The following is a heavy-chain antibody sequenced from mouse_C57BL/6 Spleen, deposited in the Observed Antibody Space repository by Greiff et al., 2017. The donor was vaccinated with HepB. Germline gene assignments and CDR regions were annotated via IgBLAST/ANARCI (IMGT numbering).Heavy chain of an antibody. CDR1: GFTFNTYA. Sequence: EVKLVESGGGLVQPKGSLKLSCAASGFTFNTYAMHWVRQAPGKGVEWVARIRSKSSNYATYYADSVKDRFTISRDDSQSMLYLQMNNLKTEDTAMYYCVRGELLLPYWGQGTLVTVSA. CDR3: VRGELLLPY. D-gene: IGHD1-1*01. J-gene: IGHJ3*01. CDR2: IRSKSSNYAT. V-gene: IGHV10-3*01.